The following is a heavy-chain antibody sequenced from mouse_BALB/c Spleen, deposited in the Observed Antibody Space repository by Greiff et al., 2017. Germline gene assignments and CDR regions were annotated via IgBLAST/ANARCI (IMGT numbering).Heavy chain of an antibody. D-gene: IGHD4-1*01. CDR1: GYSFTSYW. Sequence: EVQRVESGTVLARPGASVKMSCKASGYSFTSYWMHWVKQRPGQGLEWIGAIYPGNSDTSYNQKFKGKAKLTAVTSASTAYMELSSLTNEDSAVYYCTRCLNWDKFAYWGQGTLVTVSA. CDR3: TRCLNWDKFAY. CDR2: IYPGNSDT. J-gene: IGHJ3*01. V-gene: IGHV1-5*01.